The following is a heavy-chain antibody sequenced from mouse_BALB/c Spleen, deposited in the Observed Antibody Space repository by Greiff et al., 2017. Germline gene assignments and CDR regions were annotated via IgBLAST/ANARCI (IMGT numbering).Heavy chain of an antibody. CDR3: TRSGWLLRIYYYAMDY. D-gene: IGHD2-3*01. J-gene: IGHJ4*01. CDR1: GYTFTSYY. V-gene: IGHV1S81*02. Sequence: QVQLQQSGAGLVKPGASVKLSCKASGYTFTSYYMYWVKQRPGQGLEWIGEINPSNGGTNFNEKFKSKATLTVDKSSSTAYMQLSSLTSEDSAVYYCTRSGWLLRIYYYAMDYWGQGTSVTVSS. CDR2: INPSNGGT.